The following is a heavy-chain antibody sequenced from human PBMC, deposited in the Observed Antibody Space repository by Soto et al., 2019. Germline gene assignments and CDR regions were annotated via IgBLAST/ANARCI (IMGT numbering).Heavy chain of an antibody. CDR1: GGSISSGGYY. J-gene: IGHJ4*02. D-gene: IGHD3-10*01. Sequence: QVQLQESGPGLVKPSQTLSLTCTVSGGSISSGGYYWSWIRQHPGKGLEWIGYIYYSGSTYYNPSLKSRVTITVDTSKNQFSLKLSSVTAADTAVYYCARGTRWVTMVRGVTFDYWGQGTLVTVSS. CDR2: IYYSGST. V-gene: IGHV4-31*03. CDR3: ARGTRWVTMVRGVTFDY.